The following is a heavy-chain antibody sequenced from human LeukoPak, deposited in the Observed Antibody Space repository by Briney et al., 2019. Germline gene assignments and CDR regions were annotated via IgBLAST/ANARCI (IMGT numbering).Heavy chain of an antibody. Sequence: SVKVSCKASGGTFSSYAISWVRQATGQGLEWMGGIIPIFGTANYAQKFQGRVTITTDESTSTAYMEPSSLRSEDTAVYYCARGGSDYYDSSGYYSHFDYWGQGTLVTVSS. CDR3: ARGGSDYYDSSGYYSHFDY. D-gene: IGHD3-22*01. J-gene: IGHJ4*02. V-gene: IGHV1-69*05. CDR2: IIPIFGTA. CDR1: GGTFSSYA.